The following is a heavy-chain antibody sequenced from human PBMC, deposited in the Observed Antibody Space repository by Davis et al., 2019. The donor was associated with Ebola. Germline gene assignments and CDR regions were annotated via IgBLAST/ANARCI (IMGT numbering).Heavy chain of an antibody. Sequence: SETLSLTCSVSGGSISSGTYYWGWVRQPPGKGLEWIGSIYYNGRTHYSSSLEGRVTISLDTANNQFSLRLHSVTAADTAIYFCARDRRESRAYGFWGQGTLVTVSS. V-gene: IGHV4-39*07. CDR1: GGSISSGTYY. J-gene: IGHJ4*02. D-gene: IGHD3-16*01. CDR2: IYYNGRT. CDR3: ARDRRESRAYGF.